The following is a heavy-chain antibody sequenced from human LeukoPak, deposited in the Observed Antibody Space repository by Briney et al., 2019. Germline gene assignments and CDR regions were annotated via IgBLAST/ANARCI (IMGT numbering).Heavy chain of an antibody. V-gene: IGHV1-69*13. CDR1: GGTFSSYA. CDR2: IIPIFGTA. D-gene: IGHD5-12*01. CDR3: ARSYSGYDEFYDY. J-gene: IGHJ4*02. Sequence: SMKVSCKASGGTFSSYAISWVRQAPGQGLEWMGGIIPIFGTANYAQKFQGRVTITADESTSTAYMELSSLRSEDTAVYYCARSYSGYDEFYDYWGQGTLVTVSS.